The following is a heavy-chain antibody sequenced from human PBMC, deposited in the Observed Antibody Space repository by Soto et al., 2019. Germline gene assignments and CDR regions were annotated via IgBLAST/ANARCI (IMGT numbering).Heavy chain of an antibody. CDR1: GGTFSSYA. V-gene: IGHV1-69*12. J-gene: IGHJ4*02. CDR2: IIPIFGTA. CDR3: ARGRGATTGYYFDY. Sequence: QVQLVQSGAEVKKPGSSVKVSCKASGGTFSSYAISWVRQAPGQGLEWMGGIIPIFGTANYAQKFQGRVTITADESTSTAYRELSSLRSEDTAVYYCARGRGATTGYYFDYWGQGTLVTVSS. D-gene: IGHD1-26*01.